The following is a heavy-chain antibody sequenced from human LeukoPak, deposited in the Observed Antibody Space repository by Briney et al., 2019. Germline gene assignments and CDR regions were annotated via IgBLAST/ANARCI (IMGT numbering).Heavy chain of an antibody. CDR3: AKDYVRHYRYDILTGYSPCAFDI. J-gene: IGHJ3*02. CDR1: GFTFSSYA. Sequence: PGGSLRLSCAASGFTFSSYAMSWVRQAPGKGLEWVSAISGSGGSTYYADSVKGRFTISRDNSKNTLYLQMNSLRAEDTAVYYCAKDYVRHYRYDILTGYSPCAFDIWGQGTMVTVSS. CDR2: ISGSGGST. V-gene: IGHV3-23*01. D-gene: IGHD3-9*01.